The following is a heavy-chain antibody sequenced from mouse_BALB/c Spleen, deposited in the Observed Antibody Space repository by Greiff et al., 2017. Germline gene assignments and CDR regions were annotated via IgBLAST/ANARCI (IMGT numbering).Heavy chain of an antibody. Sequence: VQLQQSGAELVKPGASVKLSCKASGYTFTSYYMYWVKQRPGQGLEWIGEINPSNGGTNFNEKFKSKATLTVDKSSSTAYMQLSSLTSEDSAVYYCTRPHYYGSSPYAMDYWGQGTSVTVSS. CDR2: INPSNGGT. J-gene: IGHJ4*01. V-gene: IGHV1S81*02. D-gene: IGHD1-1*01. CDR1: GYTFTSYY. CDR3: TRPHYYGSSPYAMDY.